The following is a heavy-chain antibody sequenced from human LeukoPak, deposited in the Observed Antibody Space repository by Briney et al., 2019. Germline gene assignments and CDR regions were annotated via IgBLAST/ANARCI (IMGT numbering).Heavy chain of an antibody. CDR1: GFTFSSYG. CDR2: IRYDGGNK. CDR3: LAGMDV. V-gene: IGHV3-30*02. Sequence: PGGSLRLSCAASGFTFSSYGMHWVRQAPGKGLEWVAFIRYDGGNKYYADSVKGRFTISRDNSKNTLYLQMNSLRAEDTAVYYCLAGMDVWGQGTTVTVSS. J-gene: IGHJ6*02.